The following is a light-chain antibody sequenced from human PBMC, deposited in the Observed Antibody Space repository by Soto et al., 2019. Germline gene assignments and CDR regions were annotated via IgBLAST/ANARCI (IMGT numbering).Light chain of an antibody. CDR1: SSNIGSHT. J-gene: IGLJ7*01. CDR3: AGWDDSMNGPV. Sequence: QSVLTQPPSASGTPGQRVTISCSGSSSNIGSHTVNWYQQLPGTAPKLLIYSNNQRPSGVPDRFSGSKSGTSASLAISGLQSEDEADYYCAGWDDSMNGPVFGGGTQLTVL. V-gene: IGLV1-44*01. CDR2: SNN.